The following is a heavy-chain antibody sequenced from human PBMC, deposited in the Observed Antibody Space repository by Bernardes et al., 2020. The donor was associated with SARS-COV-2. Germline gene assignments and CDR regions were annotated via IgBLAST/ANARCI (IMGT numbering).Heavy chain of an antibody. V-gene: IGHV3-33*01. CDR1: GFTFSSYG. CDR3: ARDKIGPYYYGMDV. J-gene: IGHJ6*02. D-gene: IGHD3-22*01. Sequence: SLRLSCAASGFTFSSYGMHWVRQAPGKGLEWVEVIWYDGSNKYYADSVKGRFTISRDNSKNTLYLQMNSLRAEDTAVYYSARDKIGPYYYGMDVWGQGTTVTVSS. CDR2: IWYDGSNK.